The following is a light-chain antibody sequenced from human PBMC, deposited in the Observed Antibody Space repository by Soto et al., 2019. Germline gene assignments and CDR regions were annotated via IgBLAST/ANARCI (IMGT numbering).Light chain of an antibody. V-gene: IGKV3-20*01. CDR3: HQQDSSSLQ. CDR2: GAS. Sequence: EIVLTQSPGTLSLSPGEGATLSCRASQSVSSNSLAWYQQKPGQAPRLLIYGASSRATGIPDRFGGSGSGTDFTLTISRLEPVDFAEYYCHQQDSSSLQFGRGTKVDIK. J-gene: IGKJ1*01. CDR1: QSVSSNS.